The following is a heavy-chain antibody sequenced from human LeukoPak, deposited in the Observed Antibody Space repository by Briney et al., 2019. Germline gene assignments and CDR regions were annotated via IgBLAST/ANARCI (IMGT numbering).Heavy chain of an antibody. D-gene: IGHD1/OR15-1a*01. J-gene: IGHJ4*02. CDR1: GFTFDDYG. Sequence: PGGSLRLSCVASGFTFDDYGMSWVRQAPGKGLEWVSGINWSGGRTGYADSLKGRFTISRDNAKNTLYLQTNSLRDEDTALYYCARDLTTSDNWGQGTLVTVSS. V-gene: IGHV3-20*04. CDR2: INWSGGRT. CDR3: ARDLTTSDN.